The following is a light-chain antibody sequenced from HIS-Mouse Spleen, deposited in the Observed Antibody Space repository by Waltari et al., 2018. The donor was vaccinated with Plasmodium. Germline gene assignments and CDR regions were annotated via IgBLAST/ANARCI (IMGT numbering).Light chain of an antibody. CDR2: EDN. CDR3: QSYDSSNWV. Sequence: NFMLTQPHSVSESPGKTVTISCTRSSGRIASHYLQWYQQRPGSPPTTVIYEDNQRPSGVPDRFSGSIDSSSNSASLTISGLKTEDEADYYCQSYDSSNWVFGGGTKLTVL. V-gene: IGLV6-57*04. CDR1: SGRIASHY. J-gene: IGLJ3*02.